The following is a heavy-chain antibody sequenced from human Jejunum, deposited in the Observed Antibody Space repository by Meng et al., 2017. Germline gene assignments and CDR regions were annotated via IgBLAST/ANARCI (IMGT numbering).Heavy chain of an antibody. CDR1: GGSVSSGSYY. D-gene: IGHD5-18*01. J-gene: IGHJ4*02. CDR2: IYYGGTT. Sequence: QVQLQESGPGLVRPSETLYLTCPVSGGSVSSGSYYWSWIRQPPGKGLEWIGYIYYGGTTNYNPSLKSRVTISADTSKNQFSLKLSSVTAADTAVYYCARGSRGYSYGWGQGTLVTVSS. CDR3: ARGSRGYSYG. V-gene: IGHV4-61*01.